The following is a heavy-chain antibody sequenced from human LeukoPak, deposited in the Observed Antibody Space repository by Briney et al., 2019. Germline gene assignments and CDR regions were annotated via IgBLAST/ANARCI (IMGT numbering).Heavy chain of an antibody. CDR3: ARVDWELLDWDFDY. J-gene: IGHJ4*02. Sequence: GGSLRLSCAASGFTLSSYSMTWVRQAPGKGLEWVAYISSSRTTIYYAESVKGRFTVSRDHAKNSLHLQMNSLRGEDTAVYYCARVDWELLDWDFDYWGQGTLVTVSS. D-gene: IGHD1-26*01. CDR2: ISSSRTTI. V-gene: IGHV3-48*04. CDR1: GFTLSSYS.